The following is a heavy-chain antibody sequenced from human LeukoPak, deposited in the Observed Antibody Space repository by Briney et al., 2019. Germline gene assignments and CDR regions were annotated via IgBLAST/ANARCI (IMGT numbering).Heavy chain of an antibody. CDR1: GFTFSSYG. CDR2: IRYDGSNK. D-gene: IGHD3-3*01. Sequence: PGGSLRLSCAASGFTFSSYGMHWARQAPGKGLEWVAFIRYDGSNKYYADSVKGRFTISRDNSKNTLYLQMNSLRAEDTAVYYCAKDVFHAVPPHLDYWGQGTLVTVSS. V-gene: IGHV3-30*02. J-gene: IGHJ4*02. CDR3: AKDVFHAVPPHLDY.